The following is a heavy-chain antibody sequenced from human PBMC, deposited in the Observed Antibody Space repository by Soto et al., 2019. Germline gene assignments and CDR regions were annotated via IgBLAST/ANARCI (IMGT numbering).Heavy chain of an antibody. V-gene: IGHV1-18*01. D-gene: IGHD6-19*01. CDR3: ARDSGSGWPHFDY. J-gene: IGHJ4*02. CDR2: MNPHSGNT. Sequence: ASVKVSCKSSGYTFTGYDINCVRQATGQGLEWMGWMNPHSGNTNYAQKLQGRVTMTTDTSTSTAYMELRSLRSDDTAVYYCARDSGSGWPHFDYWGQGTLVTVSS. CDR1: GYTFTGYD.